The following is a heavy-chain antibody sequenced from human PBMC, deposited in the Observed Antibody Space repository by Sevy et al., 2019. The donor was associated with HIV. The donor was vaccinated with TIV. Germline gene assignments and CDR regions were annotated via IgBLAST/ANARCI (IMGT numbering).Heavy chain of an antibody. V-gene: IGHV1-69*13. J-gene: IGHJ3*02. CDR2: IIPISATA. CDR3: ASTDYYDSDGYYLYAFDI. D-gene: IGHD3-22*01. CDR1: GGTFSSYA. Sequence: SVKASCKAFGGTFSSYAIGWVRQAPGQGLEWMGGIIPISATANYAQKFQGRVTITADESTSTAYMEMSGLRSEDTAVYYCASTDYYDSDGYYLYAFDIWGQGTVVTVSS.